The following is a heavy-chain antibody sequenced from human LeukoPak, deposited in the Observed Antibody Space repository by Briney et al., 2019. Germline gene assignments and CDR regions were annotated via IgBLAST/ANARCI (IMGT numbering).Heavy chain of an antibody. D-gene: IGHD2-15*01. J-gene: IGHJ6*02. CDR1: GGTFSSYA. CDR3: ATDYCSGGSCSLDMDV. CDR2: IIPIFGTA. Sequence: GASVKVSCKASGGTFSSYAISWVRQAPGQGLEWMGGIIPIFGTANYAQKFQGRVTITTDESTSTAYMELSSLRSEDTAVYYCATDYCSGGSCSLDMDVWGQGTTVTVSS. V-gene: IGHV1-69*05.